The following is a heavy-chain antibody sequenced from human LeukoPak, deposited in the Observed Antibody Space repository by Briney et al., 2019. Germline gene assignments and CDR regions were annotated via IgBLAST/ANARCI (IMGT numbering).Heavy chain of an antibody. CDR2: IYYSGTS. J-gene: IGHJ4*02. D-gene: IGHD4-17*01. CDR1: GGSISSGGYY. CDR3: ARSLRYGDHMGD. V-gene: IGHV4-31*03. Sequence: PSETLSLTCTVSGGSISSGGYYWSWIRQHPGEGLEWIGYIYYSGTSYYNPSLKSRVTISVDTSKNQFSLKLSSVTAADTAVYYCARSLRYGDHMGDWGQGTLVTVSS.